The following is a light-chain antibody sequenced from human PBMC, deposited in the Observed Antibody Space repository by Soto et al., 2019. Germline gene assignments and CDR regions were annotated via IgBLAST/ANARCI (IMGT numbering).Light chain of an antibody. J-gene: IGLJ1*01. CDR2: DDN. CDR3: GSWDSSLSAYV. CDR1: SSNIGGNS. Sequence: QSVLAQPPSVSAAPGQKVTISCSGSSSNIGGNSVSWYQQLPGTAPKLLIYDDNKRPSGIPDRFSGSKSGTSATLGITGFQTGDEADYYCGSWDSSLSAYVFGTATKVTLL. V-gene: IGLV1-51*01.